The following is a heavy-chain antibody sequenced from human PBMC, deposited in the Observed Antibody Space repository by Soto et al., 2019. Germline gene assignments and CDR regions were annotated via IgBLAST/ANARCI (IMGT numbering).Heavy chain of an antibody. V-gene: IGHV4-4*02. CDR2: IYHSGST. J-gene: IGHJ5*01. Sequence: KAXGTLSLTCAVSGGSISSSNWWSCVRQPPGKGLEWIGEIYHSGSTNYNPSLKSRVTISVDKSKNQFSLKLSSVTAADTAVYYCARGMAVAGNGFDYWGQGTLVTV. CDR3: ARGMAVAGNGFDY. D-gene: IGHD6-19*01. CDR1: GGSISSSNW.